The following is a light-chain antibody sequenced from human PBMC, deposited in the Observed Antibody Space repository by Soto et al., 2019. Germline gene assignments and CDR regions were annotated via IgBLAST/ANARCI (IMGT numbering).Light chain of an antibody. Sequence: DVQMTQSPSSLSASVGDRVTITCRASQSINNLLHWYQQKPGKAPRLLIYAASTLQTGVTSRFSGSRSGTDFTLTISSLQPEDFATYYCQQSYSTPLTFGGGTKVDTK. V-gene: IGKV1-39*01. J-gene: IGKJ4*01. CDR3: QQSYSTPLT. CDR1: QSINNL. CDR2: AAS.